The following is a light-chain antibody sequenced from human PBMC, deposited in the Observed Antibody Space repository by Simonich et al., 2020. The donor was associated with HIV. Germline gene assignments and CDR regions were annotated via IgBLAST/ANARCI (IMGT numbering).Light chain of an antibody. CDR2: WAS. V-gene: IGKV4-1*01. J-gene: IGKJ1*01. CDR1: PTIVYSSKNKNY. CDR3: QQDYSTPPT. Sequence: DIVLTQSPEPCAVSLGERATINRQAGPTIVYSSKNKNYLAWYQPKPGQPTKLLIYWASTRESGVPPRFSASGSGTDFTLTISILQAEDVAVYSFQQDYSTPPTFGQGTKVEIK.